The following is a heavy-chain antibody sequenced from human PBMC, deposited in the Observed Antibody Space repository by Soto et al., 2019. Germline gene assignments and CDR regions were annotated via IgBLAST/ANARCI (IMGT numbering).Heavy chain of an antibody. J-gene: IGHJ4*02. CDR1: GFTLSNYW. Sequence: GGSLRLSCAASGFTLSNYWMTWVRQAPGKGLEWVANINKDGSQRNYVDSVKGRFTIARDNGQNSLSLQINSLRVEDTAVYYCVRELGLAYWGQGAVVPVSS. CDR3: VRELGLAY. D-gene: IGHD7-27*01. V-gene: IGHV3-7*03. CDR2: INKDGSQR.